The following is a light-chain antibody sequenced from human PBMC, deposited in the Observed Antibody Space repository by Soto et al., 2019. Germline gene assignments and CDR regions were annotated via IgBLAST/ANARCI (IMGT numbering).Light chain of an antibody. Sequence: DIQLTQSPSFLSASVGERITIACRASQGISTYLAWYQQKPGKAPKLLIYAASTLESGVPSRFSGSGSGTEFTLTISSMQPEDFATYYCQHLNSYPAITFGQGTRLEIK. J-gene: IGKJ5*01. CDR3: QHLNSYPAIT. CDR1: QGISTY. CDR2: AAS. V-gene: IGKV1-9*01.